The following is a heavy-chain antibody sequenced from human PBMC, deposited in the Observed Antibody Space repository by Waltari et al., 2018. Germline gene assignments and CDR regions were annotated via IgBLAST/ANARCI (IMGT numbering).Heavy chain of an antibody. CDR1: GGSISGGGYY. CDR3: ARVPYYCSSTSCYADPTFDY. D-gene: IGHD2-2*01. CDR2: IYYSGST. J-gene: IGHJ4*02. V-gene: IGHV4-31*03. Sequence: QVQLQESGPGLVKPSQTLSLTCTVSGGSISGGGYYWSWIRPHPGQGLEWIGYIYYSGSTYYNPSLKSRVTISVDTSKNQFSLKLSSVTAADTAVYYCARVPYYCSSTSCYADPTFDYWGQGTLVTVSS.